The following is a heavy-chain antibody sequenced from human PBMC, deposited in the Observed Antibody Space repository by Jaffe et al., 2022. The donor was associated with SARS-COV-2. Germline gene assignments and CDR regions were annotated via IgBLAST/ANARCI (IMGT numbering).Heavy chain of an antibody. CDR2: IYYSGST. V-gene: IGHV4-39*01. CDR1: GGSISSSSYY. D-gene: IGHD3-22*01. CDR3: ARHGGRSSGYYPPYWFDP. Sequence: QLQLQESGPGLVKPSETLSLTCTVSGGSISSSSYYWGWIRQPPGKGLEWIGSIYYSGSTYYNPSLKSRVTISVDTSKNQFSLKLSSVTAADTAVYYCARHGGRSSGYYPPYWFDPWGQGTLVTVSS. J-gene: IGHJ5*02.